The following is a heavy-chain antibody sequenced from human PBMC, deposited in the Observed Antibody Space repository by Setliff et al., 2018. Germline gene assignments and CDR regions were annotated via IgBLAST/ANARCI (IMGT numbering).Heavy chain of an antibody. Sequence: SVKVSCKASGGTFSSYAISWVRQAPGQGLKWMGGIIPIFGTANYAQKFQGRVTITADESTSTAYMELSSLRSEDTAVYYCARELRNGRDAFDIWGQGTMVTVSS. CDR1: GGTFSSYA. V-gene: IGHV1-69*13. D-gene: IGHD1-1*01. CDR3: ARELRNGRDAFDI. CDR2: IIPIFGTA. J-gene: IGHJ3*02.